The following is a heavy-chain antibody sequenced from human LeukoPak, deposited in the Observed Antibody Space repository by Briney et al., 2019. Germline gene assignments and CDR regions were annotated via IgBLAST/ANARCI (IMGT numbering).Heavy chain of an antibody. V-gene: IGHV3-30*02. CDR1: GFTFSSYG. CDR2: IRYDGSNK. D-gene: IGHD5-24*01. Sequence: GGSLRLSCAAFGFTFSSYGMHWVRQAPGKGLEWVAFIRYDGSNKYYADSVKGRFTISRDNSKSTLYLQMNSLRAEDTAVYYCAKTDGYNAYQYFDYWGQGTLVTVSS. CDR3: AKTDGYNAYQYFDY. J-gene: IGHJ4*02.